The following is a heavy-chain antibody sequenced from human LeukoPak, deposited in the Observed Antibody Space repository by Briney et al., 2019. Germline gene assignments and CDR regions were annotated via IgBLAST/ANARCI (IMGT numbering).Heavy chain of an antibody. Sequence: SETLSLTCTISGDSISGSNDYWGWIRQPPGKGLEWIGSIYYSGTTYYNPSLKSRVTISVDMSKNQFSLKLSSVTAADTAVYFCARSNRENYFDYRGQGTLVTVSS. CDR3: ARSNRENYFDY. D-gene: IGHD4-11*01. CDR2: IYYSGTT. J-gene: IGHJ4*02. CDR1: GDSISGSNDY. V-gene: IGHV4-39*01.